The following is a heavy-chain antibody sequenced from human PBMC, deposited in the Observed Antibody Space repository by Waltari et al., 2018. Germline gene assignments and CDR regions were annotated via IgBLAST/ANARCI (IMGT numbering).Heavy chain of an antibody. D-gene: IGHD4-17*01. CDR2: INPSGST. V-gene: IGHV4-34*01. CDR1: GGPFSGYS. J-gene: IGHJ5*02. CDR3: ARVGATLYGDYFSPGNWFDP. Sequence: QVQLQQWGPGRLRPSETLSPTCAVYGGPFSGYSWTWCRRPPGQGRGWIGDINPSGSTNYNPSLKSRVTISVDTSKNQFSLKLSSVTAADTAVYYCARVGATLYGDYFSPGNWFDPWGQGTLVTVSS.